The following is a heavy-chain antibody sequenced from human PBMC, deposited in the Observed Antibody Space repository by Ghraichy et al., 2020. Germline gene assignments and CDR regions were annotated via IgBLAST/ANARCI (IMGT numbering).Heavy chain of an antibody. CDR2: IYSGGST. J-gene: IGHJ6*02. CDR3: ARDLGYSQGYGMDV. CDR1: GFTVSTNY. V-gene: IGHV3-53*04. Sequence: LSLTCAVSGFTVSTNYMTWVRQAPGKGLEWVSVIYSGGSTYYADSVKGRFTISRHNSKNTLYLQMNSLRAEDTAVYYCARDLGYSQGYGMDVWGQGTTVTVSS. D-gene: IGHD2-15*01.